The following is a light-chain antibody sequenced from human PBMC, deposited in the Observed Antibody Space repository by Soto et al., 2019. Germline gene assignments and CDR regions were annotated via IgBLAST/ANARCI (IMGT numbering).Light chain of an antibody. V-gene: IGKV1-9*01. CDR3: HQVYTYPRT. CDR1: QGVRSY. Sequence: IQLTQSPSSLSASVGDRVTITCRASQGVRSYLAWFQQRPGKAPKLLIFGASTLQNGVPARFSGGGFGTEFTLTITSLQPEDFAAYYCHQVYTYPRTFGQGTKVDIK. CDR2: GAS. J-gene: IGKJ1*01.